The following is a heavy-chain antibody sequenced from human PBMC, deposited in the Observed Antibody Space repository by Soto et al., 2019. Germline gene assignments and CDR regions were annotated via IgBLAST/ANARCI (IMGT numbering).Heavy chain of an antibody. CDR1: GFTFSSYG. Sequence: GGSLRLSCAASGFTFSSYGMHWVRQAPGKGLEWVAVIWYDGSNKYYADSVKGRFTISRDNSKNTLYLQMNSLRAEDTAVYYCARIIYDILTGYYYYGMDVWGQGTTVTVSS. V-gene: IGHV3-33*01. D-gene: IGHD3-9*01. CDR3: ARIIYDILTGYYYYGMDV. CDR2: IWYDGSNK. J-gene: IGHJ6*02.